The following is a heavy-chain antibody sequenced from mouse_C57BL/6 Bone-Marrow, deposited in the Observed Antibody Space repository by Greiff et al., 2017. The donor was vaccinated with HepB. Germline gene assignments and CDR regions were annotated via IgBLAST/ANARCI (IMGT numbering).Heavy chain of an antibody. J-gene: IGHJ2*01. D-gene: IGHD2-4*01. CDR1: GYTFTSYW. CDR3: TRRGIYDYALYY. V-gene: IGHV1-64*01. Sequence: QVQLQQPGAELVKPGASVKLSCKASGYTFTSYWMHWVKQRPGQGLEWIGMIHPNSGSTNYNEKFKSKATLTVEKSSSKAYMQISSLTSEDAAVSYCTRRGIYDYALYYWGQGTTLTVSS. CDR2: IHPNSGST.